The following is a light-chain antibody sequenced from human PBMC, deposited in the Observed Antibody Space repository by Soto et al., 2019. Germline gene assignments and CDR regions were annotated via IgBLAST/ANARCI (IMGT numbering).Light chain of an antibody. CDR1: SSDVGSYNY. Sequence: QSALTQPASVSGSPGQSITISCTGTSSDVGSYNYVSWYQQHPGKAPKLMIYRPSGVSNRFSGSKSGNTASLTISGLQAEDEANYYCSSYTSISTRVFGGGTQLTVL. V-gene: IGLV2-14*01. J-gene: IGLJ7*01. CDR3: SSYTSISTRV.